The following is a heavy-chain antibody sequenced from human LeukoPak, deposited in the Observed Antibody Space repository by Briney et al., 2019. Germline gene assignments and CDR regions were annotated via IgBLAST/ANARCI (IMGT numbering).Heavy chain of an antibody. CDR2: VYRDGVT. D-gene: IGHD3-10*01. CDR3: ARIWRGVISPIDY. V-gene: IGHV4-38-2*01. CDR1: GYSISSGYY. Sequence: SETLSLTCAVDGYSISSGYYWGWIRQPPGKGLEWIGSVYRDGVTYYNSSLKSCVILSVDTSKNQFALKMTSVTAADTAVYYCARIWRGVISPIDYWGQGTLVVVSS. J-gene: IGHJ4*02.